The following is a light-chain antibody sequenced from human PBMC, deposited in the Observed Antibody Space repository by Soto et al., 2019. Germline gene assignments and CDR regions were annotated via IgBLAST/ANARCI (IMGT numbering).Light chain of an antibody. CDR2: GAS. CDR1: QSISGA. J-gene: IGKJ1*01. CDR3: QQYNNWPWT. Sequence: EIVMTQSPATLSVSPGGRATLSCRASQSISGALAWYQQKPGQAPRLLIYGASTRATTFPARFSGSGSGTDFTLTFSSLQSEDFAVYYCQQYNNWPWTFGQGTKVDIK. V-gene: IGKV3-15*01.